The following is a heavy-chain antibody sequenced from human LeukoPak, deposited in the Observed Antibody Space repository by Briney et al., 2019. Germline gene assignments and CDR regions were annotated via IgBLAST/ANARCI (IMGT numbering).Heavy chain of an antibody. CDR2: IDWDDDK. Sequence: SGPALVKPTQTLTLTCTFSGFSLSTNGMGVSWIRQPPGKALEWLARIDWDDDKFYSTSLKTRLTISKDTSKNQVVLTMTNMDPVNTATYYCARMGYYNSSAYYYADWGQGTLVTVSS. D-gene: IGHD3-22*01. CDR3: ARMGYYNSSAYYYAD. CDR1: GFSLSTNGMG. J-gene: IGHJ4*02. V-gene: IGHV2-70*04.